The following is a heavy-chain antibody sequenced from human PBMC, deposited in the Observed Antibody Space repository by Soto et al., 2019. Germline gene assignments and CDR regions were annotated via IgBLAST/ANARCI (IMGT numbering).Heavy chain of an antibody. J-gene: IGHJ6*02. Sequence: PSETLSLTCTVSGGAISSGGYYWSWIRQHPGKGLEWIGYIYYSGSTYYNPSLKSRVTISVDTSKNQFSLKLSSVTAADTAVYYCARGPAAGCSGGSCDNYYYYYGMDVWGQGTTVTVSS. CDR2: IYYSGST. CDR1: GGAISSGGYY. V-gene: IGHV4-31*03. CDR3: ARGPAAGCSGGSCDNYYYYYGMDV. D-gene: IGHD2-15*01.